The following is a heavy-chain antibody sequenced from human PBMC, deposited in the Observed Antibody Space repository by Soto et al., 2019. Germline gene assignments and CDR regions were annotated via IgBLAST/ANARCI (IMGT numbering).Heavy chain of an antibody. D-gene: IGHD4-4*01. J-gene: IGHJ6*02. Sequence: QVQLVQSGAEVKKPGSSVKVSFKASGGTFSSFAINWVRQAPGQGLEWMGTIIPIFGPTKYALKFQDRVTITADKSTSTAYMELSSLRSEDTAVYYCARRDYSNLEDSSYSGMDGWGQGTTVIVSS. CDR3: ARRDYSNLEDSSYSGMDG. CDR2: IIPIFGPT. V-gene: IGHV1-69*06. CDR1: GGTFSSFA.